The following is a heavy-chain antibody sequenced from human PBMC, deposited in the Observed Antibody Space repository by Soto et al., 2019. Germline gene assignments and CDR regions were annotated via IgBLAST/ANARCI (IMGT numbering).Heavy chain of an antibody. Sequence: SVKVSCKASGGTFSSYAISWVRQAPGQGLEWMGGIIPIFGTANYAQKFQGRVTITADESTSTAYMELSSLRSEDTAVYYCARGGGKISHYYYYGMDVWGQGTTVTVSS. CDR3: ARGGGKISHYYYYGMDV. CDR2: IIPIFGTA. V-gene: IGHV1-69*13. D-gene: IGHD1-1*01. CDR1: GGTFSSYA. J-gene: IGHJ6*02.